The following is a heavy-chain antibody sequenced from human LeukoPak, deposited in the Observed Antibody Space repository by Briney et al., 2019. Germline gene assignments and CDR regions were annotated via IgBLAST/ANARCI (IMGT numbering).Heavy chain of an antibody. Sequence: SETLSLTCTVSGGSISTYYWSWIRQPPGKGLERIGYVYYTGGTNCNPSLKSRVTISVYTSKNQFSLQLSSVTAADTAVYYCARGHKAFDIWGQGTMVTVSS. CDR3: ARGHKAFDI. CDR2: VYYTGGT. CDR1: GGSISTYY. J-gene: IGHJ3*02. V-gene: IGHV4-59*01.